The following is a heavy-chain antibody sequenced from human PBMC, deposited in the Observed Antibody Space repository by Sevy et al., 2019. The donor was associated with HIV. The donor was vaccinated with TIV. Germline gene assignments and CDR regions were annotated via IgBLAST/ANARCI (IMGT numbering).Heavy chain of an antibody. CDR3: AKVTLWELLAAHDAFDV. J-gene: IGHJ3*01. V-gene: IGHV3-23*01. D-gene: IGHD1-26*01. CDR1: GFSFSGYV. CDR2: ISGRDSST. Sequence: GGSLRLSCAASGFSFSGYVMNWVRQAPGKGQEWVSSISGRDSSTYYADSVRGRFIISRDNSENTLYLQMNGLRAEDTAVYYCAKVTLWELLAAHDAFDVWGQGTMVTVSS.